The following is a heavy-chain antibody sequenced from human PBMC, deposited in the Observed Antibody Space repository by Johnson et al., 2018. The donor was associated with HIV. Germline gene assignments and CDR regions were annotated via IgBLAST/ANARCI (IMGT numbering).Heavy chain of an antibody. CDR1: GFTFSSYW. D-gene: IGHD1-26*01. CDR3: ARYSGSYLPDAFDI. Sequence: VQLVDSGGGLVKPGGSLRLSCAASGFTFSSYWMSWVRQAPGKGLEWVANIKQDGSEKYYVDSVKGRFTISRDNAKNSLYLQMNSLRAEDTAVYYCARYSGSYLPDAFDIWGQGTMVTVSS. CDR2: IKQDGSEK. V-gene: IGHV3-7*01. J-gene: IGHJ3*02.